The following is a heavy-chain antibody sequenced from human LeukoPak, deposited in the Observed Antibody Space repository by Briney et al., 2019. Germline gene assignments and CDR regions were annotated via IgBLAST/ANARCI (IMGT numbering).Heavy chain of an antibody. CDR3: ARGTYSSSPPFDY. J-gene: IGHJ4*02. CDR1: GFTFSSYS. D-gene: IGHD6-6*01. CDR2: ISSSSSYI. V-gene: IGHV3-21*01. Sequence: PGGSLRLSCAASGFTFSSYSMNWVRQAPGKGLEWVSSISSSSSYIYYADSVKGRFTISRDNAKNSLYLQMNSLRAEDTAVYYCARGTYSSSPPFDYWGRGTLVTVSS.